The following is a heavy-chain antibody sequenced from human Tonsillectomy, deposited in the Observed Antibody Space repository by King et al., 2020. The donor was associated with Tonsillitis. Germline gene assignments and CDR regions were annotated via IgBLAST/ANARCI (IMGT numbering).Heavy chain of an antibody. J-gene: IGHJ4*02. Sequence: VQLQESGPGLVKPSETLSLTCTISGYSISTNYYWGWIRQPPGKGLEWIASIFPSGSTYYNPSLWGRVTISEETSKNQFSLKLSSVTAADTAVYYCTRDLGPMWKLTLDFWGPGNLVTVSS. CDR2: IFPSGST. D-gene: IGHD3-10*02. V-gene: IGHV4-38-2*02. CDR1: GYSISTNYY. CDR3: TRDLGPMWKLTLDF.